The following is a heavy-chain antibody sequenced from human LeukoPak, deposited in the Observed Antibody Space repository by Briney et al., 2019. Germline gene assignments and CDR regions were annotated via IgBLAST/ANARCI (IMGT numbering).Heavy chain of an antibody. D-gene: IGHD3-10*01. J-gene: IGHJ6*03. Sequence: ASVKVSCKTSGYSFTNYGITWVRQAPGQGLEWMGWISGYNSKPFYAQNFQGRVTMTTDTSTTTAYMELSRLRSDETAVYYCARDKVTMVRGVPRRTTDYYSYSYMDVWGKGTTVTVSS. V-gene: IGHV1-18*01. CDR2: ISGYNSKP. CDR3: ARDKVTMVRGVPRRTTDYYSYSYMDV. CDR1: GYSFTNYG.